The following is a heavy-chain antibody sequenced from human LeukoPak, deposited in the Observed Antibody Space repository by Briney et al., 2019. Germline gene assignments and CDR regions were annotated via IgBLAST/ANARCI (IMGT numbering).Heavy chain of an antibody. CDR3: ASEVSANDAFDI. Sequence: KVSCKGSGYIFTDHWIGWVRQMPGKGLEWMGIFYPGDSDTRYSPSFQGQVTISADKSISTAYLQWSSLKASDTAMYYCASEVSANDAFDIWGQGTMVTVSS. CDR2: FYPGDSDT. D-gene: IGHD2-15*01. V-gene: IGHV5-51*01. CDR1: GYIFTDHW. J-gene: IGHJ3*02.